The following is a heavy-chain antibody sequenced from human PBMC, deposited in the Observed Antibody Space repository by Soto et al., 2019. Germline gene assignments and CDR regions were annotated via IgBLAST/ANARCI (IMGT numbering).Heavy chain of an antibody. D-gene: IGHD2-21*01. J-gene: IGHJ4*02. V-gene: IGHV4-30-4*01. Sequence: QVQLQESGRGLVKPSQTLSLTCTVSGGAISDGAYYWSWIRQPPGKGLEWIGHIYNSGNTYNNPSLRSRLTISLDTSKSQFSLNLNSVTAADTAVYYCASGLSGDKVDQWGQGTLVTVSS. CDR3: ASGLSGDKVDQ. CDR2: IYNSGNT. CDR1: GGAISDGAYY.